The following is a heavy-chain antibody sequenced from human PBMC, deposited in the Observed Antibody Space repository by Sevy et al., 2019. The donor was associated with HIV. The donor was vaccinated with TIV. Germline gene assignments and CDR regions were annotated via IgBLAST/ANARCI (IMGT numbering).Heavy chain of an antibody. V-gene: IGHV3-48*03. Sequence: GGSLRLSCAASGFTFSNFVMNWVRQAPGKGLEWVSYISPSGSPIYYADSVKDRFTISRDNVKNQLYLQMNSLRADDTGLYYCARDWVDSTLTMDVWGQGTTVTVSS. CDR2: ISPSGSPI. J-gene: IGHJ6*02. CDR1: GFTFSNFV. D-gene: IGHD2-15*01. CDR3: ARDWVDSTLTMDV.